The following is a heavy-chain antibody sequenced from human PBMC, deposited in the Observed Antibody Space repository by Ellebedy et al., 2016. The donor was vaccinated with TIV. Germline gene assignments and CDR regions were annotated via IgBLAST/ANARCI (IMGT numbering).Heavy chain of an antibody. D-gene: IGHD3-22*01. V-gene: IGHV3-23*01. CDR1: GFTFSNYA. Sequence: GESLKISXAASGFTFSNYAMTWVRQAPGKGLEWASAISGSGGSTYYADSVKGRFTISRDNSKDTLYLQMNSLRAEDTAVYYCAKPEGTPYYYDSSGYYAYNWFDPWGQGTLVTVSS. CDR3: AKPEGTPYYYDSSGYYAYNWFDP. CDR2: ISGSGGST. J-gene: IGHJ5*02.